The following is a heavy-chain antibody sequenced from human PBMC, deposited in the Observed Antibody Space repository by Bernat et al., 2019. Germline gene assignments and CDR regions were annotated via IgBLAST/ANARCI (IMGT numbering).Heavy chain of an antibody. J-gene: IGHJ4*02. D-gene: IGHD3-10*01. CDR2: IYWDDGK. Sequence: QITLKESGRTLVEPTQTLTLMCTFSGFSVSTSGVGVGWIRQPPGMALEWLALIYWDDGKRYSPSLKSRLTITKDTSKNQVVLTMTNMDPVATGTYYCEHRRGGGGGFDYWGQGTLVTVSS. CDR3: EHRRGGGGGFDY. V-gene: IGHV2-5*02. CDR1: GFSVSTSGVG.